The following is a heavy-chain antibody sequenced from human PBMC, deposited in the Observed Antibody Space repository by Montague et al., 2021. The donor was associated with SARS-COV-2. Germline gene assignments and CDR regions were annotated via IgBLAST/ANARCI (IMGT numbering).Heavy chain of an antibody. V-gene: IGHV4-39*07. CDR3: ARGYYGSGSCYFLGN. D-gene: IGHD3-10*01. J-gene: IGHJ4*02. Sequence: SETLSLTCTVSGGSVSSNHYCWAWIRQPQGKGLEWIVSISCSRSTYYNPSLKSRVTIAVDTSENQFSLKLSSVTAAATAVYYCARGYYGSGSCYFLGNWGQGTLVTVSS. CDR2: ISCSRST. CDR1: GGSVSSNHYC.